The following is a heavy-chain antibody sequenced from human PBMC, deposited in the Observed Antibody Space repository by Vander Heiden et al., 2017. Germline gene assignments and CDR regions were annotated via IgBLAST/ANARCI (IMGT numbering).Heavy chain of an antibody. CDR1: GFTFSDYY. V-gene: IGHV3-11*01. J-gene: IGHJ3*02. D-gene: IGHD3-22*01. Sequence: QVQLVESGGGLVKPGGSLRPSCAASGFTFSDYYMSWIRQAPGKGLEWISYISSSGSTIYYADSVKGRFTISRDNAKNSLYLQMNSLRAEDTAVYYCASLITMIVVADAFDIWGQGTMVTVSS. CDR2: ISSSGSTI. CDR3: ASLITMIVVADAFDI.